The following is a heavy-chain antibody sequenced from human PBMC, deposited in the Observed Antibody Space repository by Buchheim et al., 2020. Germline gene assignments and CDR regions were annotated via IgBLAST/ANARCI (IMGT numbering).Heavy chain of an antibody. CDR1: GGTFSSYA. V-gene: IGHV1-69*04. J-gene: IGHJ6*02. D-gene: IGHD5-24*01. Sequence: QVQLVQSGAEVKKPGSSVKVSCKASGGTFSSYAISWVRQAPGQGLEWMGRIIPILGIANYAQKFQGRVTITADKSTSTAYMELSSLRSEDTAVYYCARVRWQMATIEALGYYYYGMDVWGQGTT. CDR2: IIPILGIA. CDR3: ARVRWQMATIEALGYYYYGMDV.